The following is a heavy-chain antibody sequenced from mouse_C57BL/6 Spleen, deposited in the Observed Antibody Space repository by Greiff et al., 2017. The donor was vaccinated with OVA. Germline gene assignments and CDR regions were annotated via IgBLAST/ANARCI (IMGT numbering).Heavy chain of an antibody. CDR3: ARGGYYYGSRPAWFAY. CDR1: GYTFTDYY. J-gene: IGHJ3*01. D-gene: IGHD1-1*01. CDR2: INPYNGGT. V-gene: IGHV1-19*01. Sequence: VQLQQSGPVLVKPGASVKMSCKASGYTFTDYYMNWVKQSHGKSLEWIGVINPYNGGTSYNQKFKGKATLTVDKSSSTAYMELNSLTSEDSAVYYCARGGYYYGSRPAWFAYWGQGTLVTVSA.